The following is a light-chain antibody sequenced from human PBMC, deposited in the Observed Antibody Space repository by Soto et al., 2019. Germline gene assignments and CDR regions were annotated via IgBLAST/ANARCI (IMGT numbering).Light chain of an antibody. V-gene: IGKV1-9*01. J-gene: IGKJ1*01. CDR2: AAS. CDR3: QQHNSYPWT. CDR1: QAISSY. Sequence: DIQLTQSPSFLSASVGDRVTITCRASQAISSYLAWFQQRPGKAPKVLIYAASTLQSGVPSRFSGSASGTEFTLTISSLQPEDFATYFCQQHNSYPWTFGQGTKVEIK.